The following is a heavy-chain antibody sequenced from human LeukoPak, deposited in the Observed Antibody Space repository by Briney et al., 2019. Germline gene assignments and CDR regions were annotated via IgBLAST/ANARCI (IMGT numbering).Heavy chain of an antibody. Sequence: GGSLRLSCAASVFTFGSYAMYWVRQAPGKGLEWVSGIFGSGGSAHYADSVKGRFTISRDNSKNTVYLQMDSLRAEDTATYYCAKTTTGYSSGRYPAWPIDYWGQGTLVTVSS. D-gene: IGHD2-15*01. J-gene: IGHJ4*02. CDR3: AKTTTGYSSGRYPAWPIDY. V-gene: IGHV3-23*01. CDR1: VFTFGSYA. CDR2: IFGSGGSA.